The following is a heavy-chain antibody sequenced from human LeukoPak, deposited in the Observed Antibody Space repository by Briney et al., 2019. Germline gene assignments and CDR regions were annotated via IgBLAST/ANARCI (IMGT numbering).Heavy chain of an antibody. CDR3: ARAVGSSESNWFDP. Sequence: KPSETLSLTCAVSGYSISTGDYWDWIRQPPGEGLEWIGSIYHSGSTYYNPSLKSRVTISVDTSKNQFSLKLTSVTAADTAVYYCARAVGSSESNWFDPWGQGTLATVSS. J-gene: IGHJ5*02. CDR2: IYHSGST. D-gene: IGHD6-19*01. V-gene: IGHV4-38-2*01. CDR1: GYSISTGDY.